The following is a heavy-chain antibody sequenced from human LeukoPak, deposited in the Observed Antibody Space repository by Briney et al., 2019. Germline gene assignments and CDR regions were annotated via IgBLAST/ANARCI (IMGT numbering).Heavy chain of an antibody. Sequence: RAASVKVSCKASGYTFTGYYMHWVRQAPGQGLEWMGWMNPNSGSTGYAQKFQGRVTMTRNTSISTAYMELSSLRSEDTAVYYCARAYLLRYSPVFAYWGQGTLVTVSS. J-gene: IGHJ4*02. CDR3: ARAYLLRYSPVFAY. V-gene: IGHV1-8*02. CDR2: MNPNSGST. D-gene: IGHD3-9*01. CDR1: GYTFTGYY.